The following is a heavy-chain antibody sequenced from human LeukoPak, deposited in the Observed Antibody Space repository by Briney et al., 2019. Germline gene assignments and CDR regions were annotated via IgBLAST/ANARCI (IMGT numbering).Heavy chain of an antibody. CDR3: AKDGGQGADY. V-gene: IGHV3-7*03. CDR1: GFTFSSYW. Sequence: GGSLRLSCAASGFTFSSYWMSWVRQAPGKGLEWVANIKQDGSEKYYVDSVKGRFTISRDNSKNTLYLQMNSLRAEDMAVYYCAKDGGQGADYWGQGTLVSVSS. J-gene: IGHJ4*02. D-gene: IGHD3-16*01. CDR2: IKQDGSEK.